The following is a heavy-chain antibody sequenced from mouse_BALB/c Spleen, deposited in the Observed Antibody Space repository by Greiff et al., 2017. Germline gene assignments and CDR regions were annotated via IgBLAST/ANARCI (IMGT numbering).Heavy chain of an antibody. CDR3: TRWTGTGAWFAY. D-gene: IGHD4-1*01. Sequence: EVQLQQSGTVLARPGASVKMSCKASGYTFTSYWMHWVKQRPGQGLEWIGAIYPGNSDTSYNQKFKGKAKLTAVTSTSTAYMELSSLTNEDSAVYYCTRWTGTGAWFAYWGQGTLVTVSA. J-gene: IGHJ3*01. CDR2: IYPGNSDT. CDR1: GYTFTSYW. V-gene: IGHV1-5*01.